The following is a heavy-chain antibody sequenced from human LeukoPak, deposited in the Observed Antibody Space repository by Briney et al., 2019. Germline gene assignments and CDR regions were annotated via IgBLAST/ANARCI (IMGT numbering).Heavy chain of an antibody. J-gene: IGHJ4*02. CDR3: ARDSLYYFDY. CDR2: ISSSSSYI. V-gene: IGHV3-21*01. Sequence: PGGSLRLSCAASGFTFSSYAMTWVRQAPGKGLEWVSSISSSSSYIYYADSVKGRFTISRDNAKNSLYLQMNSLRAEDTAVYYCARDSLYYFDYWGQGTLVTVSS. D-gene: IGHD3-10*01. CDR1: GFTFSSYA.